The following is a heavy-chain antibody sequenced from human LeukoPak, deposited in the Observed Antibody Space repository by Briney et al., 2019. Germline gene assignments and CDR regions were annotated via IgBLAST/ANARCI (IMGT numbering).Heavy chain of an antibody. D-gene: IGHD1-7*01. CDR1: GFTFSSYS. V-gene: IGHV3-21*01. CDR2: ISSSSSHI. Sequence: PGGSLRLSCAASGFTFSSYSMNWVRQAPGKGLEWVSSISSSSSHIYYADSVKGRFTISRDNAKNSLYLQMNSLRAEDTAVYYCARGKKLELRSFDAFDIWGQGTMVTVSS. J-gene: IGHJ3*02. CDR3: ARGKKLELRSFDAFDI.